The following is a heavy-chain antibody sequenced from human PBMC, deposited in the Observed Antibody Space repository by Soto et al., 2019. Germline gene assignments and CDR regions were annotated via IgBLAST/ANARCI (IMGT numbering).Heavy chain of an antibody. J-gene: IGHJ5*02. CDR2: MNPNSGNT. CDR3: ARTPKYYDILTGYYRSGSNWFDP. D-gene: IGHD3-9*01. V-gene: IGHV1-8*01. CDR1: GYTFTSYD. Sequence: GASVKVSCKASGYTFTSYDINWVRQATGQGLEWMGWMNPNSGNTGYAQKFQGRVTMTRNTSISTAYMELSSLRSEDTAVYYCARTPKYYDILTGYYRSGSNWFDPWGQGTLVTVSS.